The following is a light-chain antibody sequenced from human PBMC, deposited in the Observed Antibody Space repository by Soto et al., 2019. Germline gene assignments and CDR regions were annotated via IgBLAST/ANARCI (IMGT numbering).Light chain of an antibody. V-gene: IGLV2-8*01. CDR3: SSYGGTNAVV. CDR2: EVS. CDR1: SSDVGGYNY. Sequence: QSALTQPPSASGSPGQSVTISCTGTSSDVGGYNYVSWYQQHPGKAPKLMIYEVSKRPSGVPDRVSGSKSGNTASLTVSGLQAEDEAHYYCSSYGGTNAVVFGGGTKLTVL. J-gene: IGLJ2*01.